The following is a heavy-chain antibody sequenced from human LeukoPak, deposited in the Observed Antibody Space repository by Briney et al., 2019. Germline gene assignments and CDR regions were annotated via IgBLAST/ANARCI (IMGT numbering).Heavy chain of an antibody. Sequence: GGSLRLSCVASGFTISDYYMSWIRQSPEKELEWLSYISNSGDTIYYADSVKGRFTISRDNAKNSLYLQMDSLRAEDTALYYCATNLPSRNDGWPLFDSWAQGTLVTVSS. D-gene: IGHD1-1*01. J-gene: IGHJ4*02. V-gene: IGHV3-11*01. CDR2: ISNSGDTI. CDR1: GFTISDYY. CDR3: ATNLPSRNDGWPLFDS.